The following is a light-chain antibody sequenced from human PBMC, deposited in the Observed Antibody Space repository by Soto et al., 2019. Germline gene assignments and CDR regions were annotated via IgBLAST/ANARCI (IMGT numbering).Light chain of an antibody. CDR3: QQYSSLPRT. CDR1: QGISNY. J-gene: IGKJ1*01. CDR2: AAS. Sequence: DIPMTQPPSSLSASVGEIVTITCRASQGISNYLARYQQKPGKVPKLMIYAASTLQSGVPSRFSGSGSGTDCTLTITRLEPEDVGVYYCQQYSSLPRTFCQGTKVDIK. V-gene: IGKV1-27*01.